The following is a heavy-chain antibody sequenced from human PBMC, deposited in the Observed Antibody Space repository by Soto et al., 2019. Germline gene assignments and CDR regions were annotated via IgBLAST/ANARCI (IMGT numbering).Heavy chain of an antibody. D-gene: IGHD1-26*01. CDR2: IKEDGSEK. CDR3: SRVGGSTWH. J-gene: IGHJ4*02. CDR1: GFILRNYW. V-gene: IGHV3-7*01. Sequence: PGGSLRLSCADSGFILRNYWMSWVRQAPGMGLQWVASIKEDGSEKYYVDPVKGRFTISRENAKNSLYLQMNSLRAEDTAVYYCSRVGGSTWHWGQGTLVTVSS.